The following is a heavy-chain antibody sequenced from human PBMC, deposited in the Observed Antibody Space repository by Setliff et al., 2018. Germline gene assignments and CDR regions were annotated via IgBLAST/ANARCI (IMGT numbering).Heavy chain of an antibody. CDR2: ISAYNGNT. D-gene: IGHD4-17*01. Sequence: ASVKVSCKASCYTFTSYGISWVRQAPGQGLEWMGWISAYNGNTNYAQKLQGRVTMTTDTSTSTAYMELRSLRSDDTAVYYWASLRLRYDAFDIWGQGTMVTVSS. CDR3: ASLRLRYDAFDI. V-gene: IGHV1-18*01. J-gene: IGHJ3*02. CDR1: CYTFTSYG.